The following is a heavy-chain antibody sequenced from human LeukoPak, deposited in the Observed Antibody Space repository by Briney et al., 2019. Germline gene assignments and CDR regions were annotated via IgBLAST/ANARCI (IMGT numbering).Heavy chain of an antibody. D-gene: IGHD4-17*01. CDR2: IYYSGST. J-gene: IGHJ4*02. CDR3: ARAKVTTVFDY. Sequence: SETLSLTCTVSGGSISSGSYYWSWIRQPAGKGLEWIGYIYYSGSTNYNPSLKSRVTISVDTSKNQFSLKLSSVTAADTAVYYCARAKVTTVFDYWGQGTLVTVSS. CDR1: GGSISSGSYY. V-gene: IGHV4-61*10.